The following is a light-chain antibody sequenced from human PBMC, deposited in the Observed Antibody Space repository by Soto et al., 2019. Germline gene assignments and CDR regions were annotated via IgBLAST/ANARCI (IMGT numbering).Light chain of an antibody. V-gene: IGKV3-11*01. CDR3: QQRSNWRT. CDR2: DAS. CDR1: QSVRSY. J-gene: IGKJ1*01. Sequence: EIVLTQSPATLSLSPGERATLSCRASQSVRSYLAWYQQKPGQAPRLLIYDASNRATGIPARFSGSGSGTDFTLTSSSLEPEDFAVYYCQQRSNWRTFGQGTKVEIK.